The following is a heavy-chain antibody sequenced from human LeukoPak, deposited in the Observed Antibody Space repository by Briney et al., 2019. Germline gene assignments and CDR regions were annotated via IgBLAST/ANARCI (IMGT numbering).Heavy chain of an antibody. CDR1: GYSISSGYY. CDR3: ARQIGELSDYYMDV. J-gene: IGHJ6*03. D-gene: IGHD1-26*01. Sequence: PSETLSLTCAVSGYSISSGYYWGWIRQPPGKGLEWIGSIYHSGSTYYNPSLKSRVTISVDTSKNQFSLKLSSVTAADTAVYYCARQIGELSDYYMDVWGKGTTVTVSS. CDR2: IYHSGST. V-gene: IGHV4-38-2*01.